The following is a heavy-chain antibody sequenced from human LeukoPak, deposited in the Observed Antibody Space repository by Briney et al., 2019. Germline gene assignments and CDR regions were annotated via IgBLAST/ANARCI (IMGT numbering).Heavy chain of an antibody. Sequence: GALRLSCAVSGLTFSSYWMHWVRQAPGKGLGWVSRINREGSSTGYADSVKGRFTISRDNAKNTLYLQMNSLRAEDTAVYYCASRDQSCSGDTCYPIDYWGQGTLVTVSS. CDR1: GLTFSSYW. J-gene: IGHJ4*02. D-gene: IGHD2-15*01. V-gene: IGHV3-74*01. CDR2: INREGSST. CDR3: ASRDQSCSGDTCYPIDY.